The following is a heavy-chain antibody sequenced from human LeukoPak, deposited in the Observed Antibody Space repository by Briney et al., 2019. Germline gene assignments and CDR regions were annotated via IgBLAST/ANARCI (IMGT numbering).Heavy chain of an antibody. CDR3: AKGLAVAGTMVGDY. CDR2: ISYDGSNK. CDR1: GFTFSSYG. V-gene: IGHV3-30*18. D-gene: IGHD6-19*01. J-gene: IGHJ4*02. Sequence: GRSLRLPYAASGFTFSSYGMHWVRQAPGKGLEWVAVISYDGSNKYYADSVKGRFTISRDNSKNTLYLQMNSLRAEDTAVYYCAKGLAVAGTMVGDYWGQGTLVTVSS.